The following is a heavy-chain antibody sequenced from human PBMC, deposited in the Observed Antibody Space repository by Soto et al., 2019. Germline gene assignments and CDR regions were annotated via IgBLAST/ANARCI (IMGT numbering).Heavy chain of an antibody. J-gene: IGHJ3*01. Sequence: VQLQESGPGLVKPSETLSLICSVSGASIRTFYWSWIRQSPGKGLEWIVYSSYSRKTNYTPRPRSPISTPFATSKNQFFLRLSPVTAADTAVYYCVSDGPLERGNAFRWWGQGTMITVSS. CDR2: SSYSRKT. CDR3: VSDGPLERGNAFRW. V-gene: IGHV4-59*12. CDR1: GASIRTFY. D-gene: IGHD1-1*01.